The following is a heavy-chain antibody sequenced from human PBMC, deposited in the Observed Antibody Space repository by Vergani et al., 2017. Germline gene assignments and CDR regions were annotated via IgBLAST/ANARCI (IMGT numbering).Heavy chain of an antibody. CDR1: GGTFSSYV. D-gene: IGHD3-10*01. CDR2: IIPIFGTA. V-gene: IGHV1-69*01. CDR3: ARDGGLRWFGKLLDPDAFDI. Sequence: QVQLVQSGAEVKKPGSPVKVSCKASGGTFSSYVISWVRQAPGQGLEWMGGIIPIFGTANYAQKFQGRVTITADESTSTAYMELSSLRSGDTAVYYCARDGGLRWFGKLLDPDAFDIWGQGTMVTVSS. J-gene: IGHJ3*02.